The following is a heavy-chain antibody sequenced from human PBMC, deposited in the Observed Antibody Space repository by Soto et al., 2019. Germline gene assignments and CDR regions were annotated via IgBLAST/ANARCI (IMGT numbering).Heavy chain of an antibody. J-gene: IGHJ6*02. D-gene: IGHD6-6*01. Sequence: QVQLQESGPGLVKPSQTLSLTCTVSGGSISSGSYYWTWIRQHPGKGLEWIGYNYYSGITYYNPSLKSPVTISLDTSKNQFPLKPSSVTAADTAVYYCARGSSIAGLYYGMDVWGQGTTVTVSS. V-gene: IGHV4-31*01. CDR2: NYYSGIT. CDR1: GGSISSGSYY. CDR3: ARGSSIAGLYYGMDV.